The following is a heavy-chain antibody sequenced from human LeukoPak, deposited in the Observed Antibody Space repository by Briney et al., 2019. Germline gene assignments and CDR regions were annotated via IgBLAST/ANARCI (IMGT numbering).Heavy chain of an antibody. Sequence: QPVRSLRLSCAASGFTFSSYAMSCVRQAPGKRLEWVSAISGSGGSTYYADSVKGRFTISRDNSKNTLYLQMNSLRAEDTAVYYCAKGPPITIFGVVITPFDYWGQGTLVTVSS. D-gene: IGHD3-3*01. CDR3: AKGPPITIFGVVITPFDY. CDR2: ISGSGGST. CDR1: GFTFSSYA. J-gene: IGHJ4*02. V-gene: IGHV3-23*01.